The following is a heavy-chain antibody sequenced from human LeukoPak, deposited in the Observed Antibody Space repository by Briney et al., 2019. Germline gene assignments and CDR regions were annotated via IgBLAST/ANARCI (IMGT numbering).Heavy chain of an antibody. J-gene: IGHJ3*02. CDR2: ISNSGGAT. CDR1: GFTFYIYT. V-gene: IGHV3-23*01. D-gene: IGHD5-18*01. CDR3: TKGALRGHSAPGPSDI. Sequence: GGSLRLSCATSGFTFYIYTMTWVRQAPGKGLEWVSGISNSGGATYYADFVKGRFTISRDNSKNTLDLRMSSLRTDDTAIYYCTKGALRGHSAPGPSDIWGQGTMVIVS.